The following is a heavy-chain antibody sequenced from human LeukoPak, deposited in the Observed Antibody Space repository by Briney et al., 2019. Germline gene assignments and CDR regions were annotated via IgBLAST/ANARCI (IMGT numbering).Heavy chain of an antibody. D-gene: IGHD3-22*01. Sequence: SETLSLTCAVSGYSISSGYYWGWIRQPPGKGLEWIGTIYHSGSTYYNPSLKSRVTISVDTSKNQFSLKLSSVTAADTAVYYCARALNYYDSSGYPDYWGQGTLVTVSS. J-gene: IGHJ4*02. V-gene: IGHV4-38-2*01. CDR1: GYSISSGYY. CDR3: ARALNYYDSSGYPDY. CDR2: IYHSGST.